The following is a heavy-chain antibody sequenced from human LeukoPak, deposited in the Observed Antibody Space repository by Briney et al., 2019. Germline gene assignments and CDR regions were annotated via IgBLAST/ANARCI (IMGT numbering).Heavy chain of an antibody. CDR2: ITGSGGRT. CDR1: GFTFSNYA. V-gene: IGHV3-23*01. CDR3: ARGSYYYDSSPQPNLDY. D-gene: IGHD3-22*01. J-gene: IGHJ4*02. Sequence: GGSLRLSCAASGFTFSNYAMSWVRQTPGKGLEWVSSITGSGGRTYYADFVKGHFTISRDNSNYTLFLQMNSLRAEDTAVYYCARGSYYYDSSPQPNLDYWGQGTLVTVSS.